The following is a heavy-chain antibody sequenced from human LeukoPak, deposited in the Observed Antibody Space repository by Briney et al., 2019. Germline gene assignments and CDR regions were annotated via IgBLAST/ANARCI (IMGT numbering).Heavy chain of an antibody. J-gene: IGHJ4*02. Sequence: GGSLRLSCAASGFTFSSYGMHWVRQAPGKGLEWVAVISYDGSNKYYADSVKGRFTISRDNSKNTLYLQMNSLRAEDTAVYYCAKDPSTLTLTDDYWGQGTLVTVSS. CDR3: AKDPSTLTLTDDY. CDR1: GFTFSSYG. CDR2: ISYDGSNK. V-gene: IGHV3-30*18.